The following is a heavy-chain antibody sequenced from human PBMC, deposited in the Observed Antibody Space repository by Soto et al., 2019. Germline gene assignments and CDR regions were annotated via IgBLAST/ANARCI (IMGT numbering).Heavy chain of an antibody. J-gene: IGHJ4*02. D-gene: IGHD4-17*01. V-gene: IGHV3-48*01. CDR2: ISSSSGNI. Sequence: GGSLRLSCAASGFTFSTYNMNWVRQAPGKGLEWVSYISSSSGNIQYADPVKGRFTISRDNAKNALYLQMNSLRAEDTAVYYCASSGDYGDYIGYWGQGTLVTVSS. CDR3: ASSGDYGDYIGY. CDR1: GFTFSTYN.